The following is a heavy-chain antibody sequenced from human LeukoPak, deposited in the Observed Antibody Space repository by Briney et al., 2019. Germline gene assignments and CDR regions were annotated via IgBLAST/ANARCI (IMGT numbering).Heavy chain of an antibody. CDR1: GFTFSSYA. Sequence: GGSLRLSCAASGFTFSSYAMHWVRQAPGQRLEWMGWINAGNGNSVYSEKLQGRVTISRDTSASTAYMEVGSLKSEDTGIYFCARDFIAVGGSNLFLMVWGQGTLVTVS. CDR3: ARDFIAVGGSNLFLMV. V-gene: IGHV1-3*01. J-gene: IGHJ1*01. CDR2: INAGNGNS. D-gene: IGHD6-19*01.